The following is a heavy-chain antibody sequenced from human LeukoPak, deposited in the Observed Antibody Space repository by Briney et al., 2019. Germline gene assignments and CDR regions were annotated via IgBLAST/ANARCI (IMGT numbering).Heavy chain of an antibody. CDR1: GFTFSDYY. V-gene: IGHV3-72*01. CDR2: IRHKGGSFST. CDR3: AREYYYGMDV. J-gene: IGHJ6*02. Sequence: PGGSLRLSCAASGFTFSDYYMDWVSQAPGKGLEWVAQIRHKGGSFSTYYAASVRGRFSISREDLKNSVHLQMNSLKTEDTALYYCAREYYYGMDVWGQGTTVTVSS.